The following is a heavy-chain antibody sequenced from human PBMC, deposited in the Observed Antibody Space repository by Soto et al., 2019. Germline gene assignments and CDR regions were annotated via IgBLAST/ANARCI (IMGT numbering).Heavy chain of an antibody. CDR2: MNPNNGRT. CDR3: ARGAQAIGL. V-gene: IGHV1-8*01. CDR1: GYTFTNYD. Sequence: ASVKVSFKASGYTFTNYDINWVRQATGQGLEWMGWMNPNNGRTNYAPKFQGRVTMTRDTSTSTAYMELSSLTSEDTAIYHCARGAQAIGLWGQGTLVTVSS. D-gene: IGHD3-10*01. J-gene: IGHJ4*01.